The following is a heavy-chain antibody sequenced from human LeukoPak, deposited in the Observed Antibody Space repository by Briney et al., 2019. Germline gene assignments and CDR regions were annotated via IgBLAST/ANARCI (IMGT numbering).Heavy chain of an antibody. V-gene: IGHV3-30*02. J-gene: IGHJ6*03. CDR1: GFTFSSYG. D-gene: IGHD3-9*01. Sequence: PGGSLRLSCAASGFTFSSYGMHWVRQAPGKGLEWVAFIRYDGSNKYYADSVKGRFTISRDNSKNTLYLQMNSLRAEDTAVYYCAKDGYYDILTGYNYYMDVWGKGTTVTISS. CDR3: AKDGYYDILTGYNYYMDV. CDR2: IRYDGSNK.